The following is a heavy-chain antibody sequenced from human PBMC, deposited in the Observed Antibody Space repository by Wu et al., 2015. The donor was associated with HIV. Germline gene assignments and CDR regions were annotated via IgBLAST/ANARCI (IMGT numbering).Heavy chain of an antibody. CDR2: SSPSNGNA. CDR3: VRDNGYGGLDV. CDR1: GYIFRNYG. J-gene: IGHJ6*02. D-gene: IGHD2-8*01. Sequence: QVQMLQPGTEVKKPGASVKVSCKTSGYIFRNYGLSWVRQGPGQGLEWMGWSSPSNGNAQYAQKFQDRVTMTTEISTTSAYMELRSLTSDDTAVYYCVRDNGYGGLDVWGQGTTVIVSS. V-gene: IGHV1-18*01.